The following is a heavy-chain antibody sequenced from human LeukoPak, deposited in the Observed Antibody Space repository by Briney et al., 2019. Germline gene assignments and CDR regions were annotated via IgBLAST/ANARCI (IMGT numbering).Heavy chain of an antibody. D-gene: IGHD6-19*01. J-gene: IGHJ4*02. V-gene: IGHV3-53*01. Sequence: GGSLRLSCAASGFTVSSNYMSWVRQAPGKGLEWVSVIYSGGSTYYADSVKGRFTISRDNSKNTLYLQMNSLRAEDTAVYYCARDFIQAVAGTSLDYWGQGTLVTVSS. CDR1: GFTVSSNY. CDR3: ARDFIQAVAGTSLDY. CDR2: IYSGGST.